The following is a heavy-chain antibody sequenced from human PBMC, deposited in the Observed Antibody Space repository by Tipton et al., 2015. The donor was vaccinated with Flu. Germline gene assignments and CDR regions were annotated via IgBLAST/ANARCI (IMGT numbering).Heavy chain of an antibody. Sequence: SLRLSCAAPGFTVSFYYMSWVRQAPGKGLEWVPVIYSGGSTFYADSVKGRFTISRDNSENTLYLQMNSLRAEDTAVYYCARGRYDSIGKYYFDSWGQGTLVTVSS. CDR2: IYSGGST. CDR3: ARGRYDSIGKYYFDS. D-gene: IGHD3-22*01. CDR1: GFTVSFYY. J-gene: IGHJ4*02. V-gene: IGHV3-53*01.